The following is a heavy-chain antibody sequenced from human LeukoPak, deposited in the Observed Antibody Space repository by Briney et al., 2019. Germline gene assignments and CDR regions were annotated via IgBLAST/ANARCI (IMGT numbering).Heavy chain of an antibody. Sequence: GGSLRLSCAASGFTFSSYAMSWVRQAPGKGLEWVSAISGSGGSAYYADSVKGRFTISRDNSKNTLYLQMNGLRAEDTAVYYCANGGLGDFWSGYENNWFDPWGQGTLVTVSS. CDR3: ANGGLGDFWSGYENNWFDP. CDR1: GFTFSSYA. D-gene: IGHD3-3*01. V-gene: IGHV3-23*01. CDR2: ISGSGGSA. J-gene: IGHJ5*02.